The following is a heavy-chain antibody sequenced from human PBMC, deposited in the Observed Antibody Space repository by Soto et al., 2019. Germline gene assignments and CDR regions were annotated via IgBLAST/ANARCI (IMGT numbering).Heavy chain of an antibody. CDR1: GGSFSGYS. CDR3: ARRTPGASETYYNSWFDP. J-gene: IGHJ5*02. Sequence: PSETLSLTCAVYGGSFSGYSWTLIRQPPGRGLEWIGEINHSITTNYNPSPKSRVTISVDTSKNQFSLKLSSVTAADTAVYYCARRTPGASETYYNSWFDPWGQGTLVTVSS. D-gene: IGHD3-10*01. V-gene: IGHV4-34*01. CDR2: INHSITT.